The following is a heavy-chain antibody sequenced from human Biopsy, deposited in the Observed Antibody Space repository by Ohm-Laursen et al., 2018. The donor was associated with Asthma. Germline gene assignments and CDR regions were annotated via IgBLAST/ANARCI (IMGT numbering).Heavy chain of an antibody. CDR1: GFSFSDYY. CDR2: ISSSGSTT. V-gene: IGHV3-11*01. J-gene: IGHJ6*02. Sequence: GSLRLSCAASGFSFSDYYVTWMRQAPGKGLEWASSISSSGSTTYPAESVKGRFTISRDNAQKSLSLQMGSLRAEDTAIYYCARVFESSEWGPFYHFGLDVWGQGTTVAVSS. CDR3: ARVFESSEWGPFYHFGLDV. D-gene: IGHD6-25*01.